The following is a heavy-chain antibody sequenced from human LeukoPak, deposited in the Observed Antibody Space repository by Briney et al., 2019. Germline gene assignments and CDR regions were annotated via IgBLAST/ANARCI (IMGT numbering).Heavy chain of an antibody. V-gene: IGHV1-18*01. CDR2: ISAYNGNT. Sequence: ASVRVSCKASGYTFASYGISWVRQAPGQGLEWMGWISAYNGNTNYAQKLQGRVTMTTDTSTSTAYVELRSLRSDDTAVYYCARGASTPGWFDPWGQGTLVTVSS. J-gene: IGHJ5*02. CDR1: GYTFASYG. D-gene: IGHD2/OR15-2a*01. CDR3: ARGASTPGWFDP.